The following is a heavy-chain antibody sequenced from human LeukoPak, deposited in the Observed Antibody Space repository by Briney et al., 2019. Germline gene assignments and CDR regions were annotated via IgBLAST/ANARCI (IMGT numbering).Heavy chain of an antibody. J-gene: IGHJ4*02. Sequence: GGSLRLSCVASGFAFSSYWMTWVRQAPGKGLEWVADIKQDGGEEYYVDSVKGRFTIARDNAKNSLFLQMNSLRVEDTAVYYCARLGGSYYTYWGQGTLVTVSS. D-gene: IGHD1-26*01. CDR3: ARLGGSYYTY. V-gene: IGHV3-7*01. CDR1: GFAFSSYW. CDR2: IKQDGGEE.